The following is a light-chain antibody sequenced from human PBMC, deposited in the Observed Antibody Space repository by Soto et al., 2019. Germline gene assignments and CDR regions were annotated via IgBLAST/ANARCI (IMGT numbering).Light chain of an antibody. J-gene: IGKJ1*01. Sequence: LCARVADGVTITWTTSQSISIDLNWYQQIPGKAPKLLIYASSNLHTGVPSRFSGSASGTDFTLTISSLQPEDSATYYCQQTYNNPRRFGQGTKVDIK. CDR2: ASS. CDR3: QQTYNNPRR. CDR1: QSISID. V-gene: IGKV1-39*01.